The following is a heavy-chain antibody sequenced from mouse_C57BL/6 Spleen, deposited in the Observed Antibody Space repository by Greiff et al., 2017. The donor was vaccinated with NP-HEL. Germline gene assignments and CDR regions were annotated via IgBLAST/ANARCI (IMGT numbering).Heavy chain of an antibody. D-gene: IGHD2-4*01. CDR1: GYTFTSYW. CDR3: ARRRVYDYAFAY. V-gene: IGHV1-69*01. J-gene: IGHJ3*01. Sequence: VQLQQSGAELVMPGASVKLSCKASGYTFTSYWMHWVKQRPGQGLEWIGEIDPSDSYTNYNQKFKGKSTLTVDKSSSTAYMQLSSLTSEDSAVYYCARRRVYDYAFAYWGQGTLVTVSA. CDR2: IDPSDSYT.